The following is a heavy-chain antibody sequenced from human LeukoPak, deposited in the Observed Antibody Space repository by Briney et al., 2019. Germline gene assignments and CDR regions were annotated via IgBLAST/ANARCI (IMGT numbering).Heavy chain of an antibody. CDR2: ISGNGGST. Sequence: GGSLTLSCAASGLPFSSCAMLGLRQAPGRGREWVSAISGNGGSTYYAASVKGRFTISRDNSKNTLYLQMNSLRAADTAVYYCAKDWDIGPDYWCQGTPVTVSS. CDR3: AKDWDIGPDY. J-gene: IGHJ4*02. CDR1: GLPFSSCA. V-gene: IGHV3-23*01. D-gene: IGHD5-12*01.